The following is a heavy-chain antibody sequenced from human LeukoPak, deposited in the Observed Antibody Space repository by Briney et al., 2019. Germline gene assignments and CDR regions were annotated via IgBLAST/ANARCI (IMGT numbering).Heavy chain of an antibody. CDR2: ISDYFGVT. CDR3: ARGSDYSRSGDGDWFDP. V-gene: IGHV1-18*04. CDR1: GFRFTGFV. Sequence: ASVNVSCKASGFRFTGFVVSWVRQAPGQGVEWVGWISDYFGVTHYAEKFEDRVTPTIDTSTATAYMELRSLRYDDTAIYYCARGSDYSRSGDGDWFDPWGQGTVVTVSS. J-gene: IGHJ5*02. D-gene: IGHD4-11*01.